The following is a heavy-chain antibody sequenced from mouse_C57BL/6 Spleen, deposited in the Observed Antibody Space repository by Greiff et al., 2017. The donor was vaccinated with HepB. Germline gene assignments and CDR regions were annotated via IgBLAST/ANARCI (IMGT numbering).Heavy chain of an antibody. D-gene: IGHD3-2*02. J-gene: IGHJ2*01. CDR3: ARWFSSGYGVDY. CDR1: GYTFTSYW. Sequence: VQLQQPGAELVKPGASVKMSCKASGYTFTSYWITWVKQRPGQGLEWIGDIYPGSGSTNYNEKFKSKATLTVDPSSSTAYMQLSSLTSEDSAVYYCARWFSSGYGVDYWGQGTTLTVSS. V-gene: IGHV1-55*01. CDR2: IYPGSGST.